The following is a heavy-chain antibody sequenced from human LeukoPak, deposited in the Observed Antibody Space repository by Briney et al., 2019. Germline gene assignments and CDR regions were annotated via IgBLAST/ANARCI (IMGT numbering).Heavy chain of an antibody. CDR2: MNPNSGNT. CDR1: GYTFTSYD. CDR3: ARVRTAVVKSVGGAFDI. V-gene: IGHV1-8*01. D-gene: IGHD5-18*01. Sequence: GASVKVSFKASGYTFTSYDINWVRQATGQGLEWMGWMNPNSGNTGYAQKFQGRVTMTRNTSISTAYMELSSLRSEDTAVYYCARVRTAVVKSVGGAFDIWGQGTMVTVSS. J-gene: IGHJ3*02.